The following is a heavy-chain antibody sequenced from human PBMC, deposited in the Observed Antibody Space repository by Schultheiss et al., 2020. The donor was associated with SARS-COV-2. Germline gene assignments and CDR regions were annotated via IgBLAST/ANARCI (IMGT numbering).Heavy chain of an antibody. CDR1: GGSFSDYY. Sequence: SQTLSLTCAVYGGSFSDYYWSWIRQPPGKGLEWIGEINHIGSTNYNPSLKSRVTISVDTSKNQFSLKLSSVTAADTAVYYCARAGPRRYYGSGRSHARGWFDPWGPGTLVTASS. D-gene: IGHD3-10*01. CDR2: INHIGST. V-gene: IGHV4-34*01. CDR3: ARAGPRRYYGSGRSHARGWFDP. J-gene: IGHJ5*02.